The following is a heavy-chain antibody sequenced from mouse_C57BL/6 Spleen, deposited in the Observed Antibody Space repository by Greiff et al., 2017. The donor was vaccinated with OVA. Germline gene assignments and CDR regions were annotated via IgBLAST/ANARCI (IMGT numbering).Heavy chain of an antibody. CDR2: IWWDDDK. D-gene: IGHD1-1*01. CDR3: ARTIYYYGSSYGRNWYFDV. J-gene: IGHJ1*03. CDR1: GFSLSTFGMG. V-gene: IGHV8-8*01. Sequence: ESGPGILQPSQTLSLTCSFSGFSLSTFGMGVGWIRQPSGKGLEWLAHIWWDDDKYYNPALKSRLTISKDTSKNQVFLKIANVDTADTATYYCARTIYYYGSSYGRNWYFDVWGTGTTVTVSS.